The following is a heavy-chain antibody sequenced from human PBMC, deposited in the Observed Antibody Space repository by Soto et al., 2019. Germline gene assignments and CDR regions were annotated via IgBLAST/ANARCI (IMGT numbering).Heavy chain of an antibody. Sequence: PSETLSLTCTVSGGSISSSSYYWGWIRQPPGKGLEWIGSIYYSGSTYYNPSLKSRVTISVDTSKNQFSLKLSSVTAADTAVYYFARRRPSGDLDYWGQGTLVTVPS. CDR2: IYYSGST. CDR3: ARRRPSGDLDY. V-gene: IGHV4-39*01. J-gene: IGHJ4*02. D-gene: IGHD4-17*01. CDR1: GGSISSSSYY.